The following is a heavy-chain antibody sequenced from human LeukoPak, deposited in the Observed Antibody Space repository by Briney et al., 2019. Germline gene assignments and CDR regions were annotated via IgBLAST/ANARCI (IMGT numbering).Heavy chain of an antibody. V-gene: IGHV4-59*12. CDR1: GGSISSYY. CDR2: MFHSGST. Sequence: PSETLSLTCTVSGGSISSYYWSWIRQPPGKGLEWIGSMFHSGSTDYNPSLKSRITISVDTSKNQFSLKLSSVTAADTAVYYCARGSTHKAFDYWGQGTLVTVSS. CDR3: ARGSTHKAFDY. D-gene: IGHD2-21*01. J-gene: IGHJ4*02.